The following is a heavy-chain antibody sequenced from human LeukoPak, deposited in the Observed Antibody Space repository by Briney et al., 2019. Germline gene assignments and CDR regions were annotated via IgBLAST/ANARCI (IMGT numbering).Heavy chain of an antibody. CDR2: IYRDGTT. CDR3: AAHVEMATILSY. Sequence: GGSLTHSCAASGFTVSNTYMSWVRQAPGRGLEWVSVIYRDGTTSYAGSVKGRFTISRDNSKSTLYLQMNSLRAEDTAVYYCAAHVEMATILSYWGQGTLVTVSS. D-gene: IGHD5-24*01. CDR1: GFTVSNTY. J-gene: IGHJ4*02. V-gene: IGHV3-66*01.